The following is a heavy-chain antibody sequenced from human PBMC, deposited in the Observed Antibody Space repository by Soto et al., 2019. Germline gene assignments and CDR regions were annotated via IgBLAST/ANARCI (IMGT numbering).Heavy chain of an antibody. J-gene: IGHJ6*03. V-gene: IGHV4-59*01. Sequence: SETLSLTCTVSGGSISSYYWSWIRQPPGKGLEWIGYIYYSGSTNYNPSLKSRVTISVDTSKNQFSLKLSSVTAADTAVYYCARETRGYSGYDLGYGDYQPPRIYDYYYYYMDVWGKGTTVTVSS. CDR1: GGSISSYY. D-gene: IGHD5-12*01. CDR3: ARETRGYSGYDLGYGDYQPPRIYDYYYYYMDV. CDR2: IYYSGST.